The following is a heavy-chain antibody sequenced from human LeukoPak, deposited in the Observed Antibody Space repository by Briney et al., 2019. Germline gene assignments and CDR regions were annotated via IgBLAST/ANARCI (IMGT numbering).Heavy chain of an antibody. Sequence: SETLSLTCTVSGGSISSSSYYWGWIRQPPGKGLEWIGSAYYSGSTYYNPSLKSRVTISVDTSKDQFSLKLSSVTAADTAVYYCARDLLWFGELLSHNWFDPWGQGTLVTVSS. V-gene: IGHV4-39*07. D-gene: IGHD3-10*01. CDR1: GGSISSSSYY. CDR2: AYYSGST. CDR3: ARDLLWFGELLSHNWFDP. J-gene: IGHJ5*02.